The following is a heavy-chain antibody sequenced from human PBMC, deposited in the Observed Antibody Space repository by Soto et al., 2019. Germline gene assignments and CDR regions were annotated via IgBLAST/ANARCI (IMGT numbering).Heavy chain of an antibody. Sequence: PSETLSLTCTVSGGSISSYYWSWIRQPPGKGLEWIGYIYYSGSTNYNPSLKSRVTISVDTSKNQFSLKLSSVTAADTAVYYCARMMAPPPDSGYDSFGGPMAVQFDYWGQGTLVTVSS. D-gene: IGHD5-12*01. CDR3: ARMMAPPPDSGYDSFGGPMAVQFDY. J-gene: IGHJ4*02. V-gene: IGHV4-59*01. CDR1: GGSISSYY. CDR2: IYYSGST.